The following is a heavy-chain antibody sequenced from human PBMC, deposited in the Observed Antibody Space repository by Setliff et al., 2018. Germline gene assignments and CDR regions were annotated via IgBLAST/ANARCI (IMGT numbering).Heavy chain of an antibody. CDR2: IYTSGST. CDR3: ARAGPYYDFWSGYYRTMDV. D-gene: IGHD3-3*01. J-gene: IGHJ6*03. V-gene: IGHV4-61*09. Sequence: PSETLSLTCTVSGGSISSGIYYWSWIRQPAGKGLEWIGHIYTSGSTNYNPSLKSRVTISVDTSKNQFSLRPSSVTAADTAVYYCARAGPYYDFWSGYYRTMDVWCKGTTVTVSS. CDR1: GGSISSGIYY.